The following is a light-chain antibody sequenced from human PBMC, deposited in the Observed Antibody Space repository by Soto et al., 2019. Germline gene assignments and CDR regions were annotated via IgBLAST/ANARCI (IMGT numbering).Light chain of an antibody. J-gene: IGLJ1*01. Sequence: QSVLTQPPSVSGAPGQRVTISCTGSSSNIGAGYDVHWYQQVPGTAPKLLIYLKTNRPSGVPDRKSASKSGSSASLAITGLQAEDEGDYYRQSYDNRLSAYVFGTGTKVTVL. V-gene: IGLV1-40*01. CDR3: QSYDNRLSAYV. CDR2: LKT. CDR1: SSNIGAGYD.